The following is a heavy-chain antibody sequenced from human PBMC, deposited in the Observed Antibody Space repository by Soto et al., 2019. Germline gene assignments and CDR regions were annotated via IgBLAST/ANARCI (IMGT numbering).Heavy chain of an antibody. Sequence: QVQLVESGGGVVQPGRSLRLSCAASGFTFISYAMHWVRQTPGKGLECMAAISFDGSNQYYADSVKGRFTISRDNSKNTVYVQMNSLRAEDTAVYYCARGRNWNHVLGMDVWGQGTTVTVSS. CDR1: GFTFISYA. D-gene: IGHD1-1*01. J-gene: IGHJ6*02. CDR3: ARGRNWNHVLGMDV. V-gene: IGHV3-30-3*01. CDR2: ISFDGSNQ.